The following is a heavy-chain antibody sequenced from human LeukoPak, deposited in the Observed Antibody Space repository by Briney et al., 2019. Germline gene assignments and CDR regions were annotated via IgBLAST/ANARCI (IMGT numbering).Heavy chain of an antibody. CDR1: GFTVSSNY. D-gene: IGHD2-2*01. J-gene: IGHJ4*02. CDR3: AKDLGCSSTSCYPTFDY. CDR2: IYSGGST. V-gene: IGHV3-53*05. Sequence: GGSLRLSCAASGFTVSSNYMSWVRQAPGKGLEWVSVIYSGGSTYYADSVKGRFTISRDNSKNTLYPQMNSLRAEDTAVYYCAKDLGCSSTSCYPTFDYWGQGTLVTVSS.